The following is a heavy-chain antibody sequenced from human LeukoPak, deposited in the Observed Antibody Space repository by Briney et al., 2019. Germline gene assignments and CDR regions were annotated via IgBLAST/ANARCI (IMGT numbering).Heavy chain of an antibody. V-gene: IGHV1-8*01. CDR2: MNPNSGNT. CDR3: ARQMDTAMRSIDY. D-gene: IGHD5-18*01. CDR1: GYTFTSYD. Sequence: ASVKASCKASGYTFTSYDINWVRQATGQGLEWMGWMNPNSGNTGYAQKFQGRVTMTRNTSISTAYMELSSLRSEDTAVYYCARQMDTAMRSIDYWGQGTLVTVSS. J-gene: IGHJ4*02.